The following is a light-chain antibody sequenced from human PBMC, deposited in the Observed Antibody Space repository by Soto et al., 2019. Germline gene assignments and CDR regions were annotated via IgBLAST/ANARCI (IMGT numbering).Light chain of an antibody. J-gene: IGLJ1*01. CDR3: QSDDSSGTYV. V-gene: IGLV3-25*02. CDR2: KDT. Sequence: SYELTQPPSVSVSPGQTARITCSGDALSKQFGYWYQQKPGQAPVLMICKDTERPSGIPERFSGSSSGTTVTLTISGVQAEDDGDYYCQSDDSSGTYVFGSGTKLTVL. CDR1: ALSKQF.